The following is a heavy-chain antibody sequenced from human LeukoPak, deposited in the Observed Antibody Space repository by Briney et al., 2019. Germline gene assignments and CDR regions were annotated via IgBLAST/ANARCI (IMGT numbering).Heavy chain of an antibody. J-gene: IGHJ6*03. D-gene: IGHD1-20*01. CDR1: GYSISSGYY. V-gene: IGHV4-38-2*02. CDR2: IYHSGST. CDR3: AREVTGTTNYYYYYYMDV. Sequence: PSETLSLTCTVSGYSISSGYYWGWIRQPPGKGLEWIGSIYHSGSTYYNPSLKSRVTISVDTSKNQFSLKLSSVTAADTAVYYCAREVTGTTNYYYYYYMDVWGKGTTVTVSS.